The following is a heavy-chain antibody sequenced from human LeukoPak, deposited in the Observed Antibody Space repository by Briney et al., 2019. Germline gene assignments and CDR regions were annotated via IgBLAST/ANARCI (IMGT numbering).Heavy chain of an antibody. V-gene: IGHV1-8*01. CDR2: MNPNSGNT. J-gene: IGHJ6*03. Sequence: GASVKVSCKASGYTFTSYDINWVRQATGQGLEWMGWMNPNSGNTGYAQKFQGRVTMTRDTSISTAYMELSRLRSDDTAVYYCARDPHPLYCSGGSCQMSYYYYMDVWGKGTTVTISS. CDR1: GYTFTSYD. CDR3: ARDPHPLYCSGGSCQMSYYYYMDV. D-gene: IGHD2-15*01.